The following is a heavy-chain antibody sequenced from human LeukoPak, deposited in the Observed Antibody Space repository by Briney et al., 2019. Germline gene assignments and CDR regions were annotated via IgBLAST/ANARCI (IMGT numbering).Heavy chain of an antibody. CDR2: ISGSGGST. CDR1: GFTFSSYA. D-gene: IGHD3-3*02. CDR3: AKSSIFGVVIRPGYFDY. J-gene: IGHJ4*02. V-gene: IGHV3-23*01. Sequence: PGGSLRLSCAASGFTFSSYAMSWVRQAPGKGLEWVSAISGSGGSTYYADSVKGRFTISRDNSKNTLYLQMNSLRAEDTAVYCCAKSSIFGVVIRPGYFDYWGQGTLVTVSS.